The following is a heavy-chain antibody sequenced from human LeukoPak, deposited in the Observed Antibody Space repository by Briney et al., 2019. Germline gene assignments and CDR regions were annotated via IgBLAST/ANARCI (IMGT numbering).Heavy chain of an antibody. CDR3: ARMVGGYFDY. CDR2: IFGGGDT. V-gene: IGHV3-66*01. CDR1: GFTVSDNH. J-gene: IGHJ4*02. Sequence: PGGSLRLSCAASGFTVSDNHMTWVRQAPGKGLECVSVIFGGGDTHYADSVKGRFTISRYNSKNTLYLQMNGLRSEDTAVYYCARMVGGYFDYWGQGTLVTVSS. D-gene: IGHD4-23*01.